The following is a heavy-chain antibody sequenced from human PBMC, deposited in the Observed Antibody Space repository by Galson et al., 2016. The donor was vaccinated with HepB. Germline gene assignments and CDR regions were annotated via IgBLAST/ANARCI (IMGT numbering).Heavy chain of an antibody. V-gene: IGHV3-74*01. Sequence: LRLSCAASGFTFSSYWMYWVRQAPGKWLVWVSRIDSDGITTAYADSVKGRFTISRDNAKNTLYLQMNSLSAEDTAVYYCATGGGRRSKYYGMDVWGHGTMVTVS. J-gene: IGHJ6*02. D-gene: IGHD1-26*01. CDR2: IDSDGITT. CDR1: GFTFSSYW. CDR3: ATGGGRRSKYYGMDV.